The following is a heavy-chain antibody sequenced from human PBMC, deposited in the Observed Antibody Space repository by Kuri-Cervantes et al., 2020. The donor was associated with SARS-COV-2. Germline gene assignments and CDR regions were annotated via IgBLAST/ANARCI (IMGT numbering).Heavy chain of an antibody. Sequence: GGSLRLSCAASGFTFSSYSMNWVRQAPGKGLEWVSSISSSSSYIYYADSVKGRFTISRDNAKNSLYLQMNSLRAEDTAVYYCARGDVLTTVTERKHYYYYYMDVWGKGTTVTVSS. D-gene: IGHD4-11*01. J-gene: IGHJ6*03. CDR2: ISSSSSYI. V-gene: IGHV3-21*01. CDR3: ARGDVLTTVTERKHYYYYYMDV. CDR1: GFTFSSYS.